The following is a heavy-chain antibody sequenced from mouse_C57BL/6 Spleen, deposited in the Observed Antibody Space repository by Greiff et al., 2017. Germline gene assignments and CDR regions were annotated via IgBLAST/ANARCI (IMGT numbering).Heavy chain of an antibody. CDR2: IWSGGST. V-gene: IGHV2-2*01. J-gene: IGHJ4*01. CDR3: ARKGGARGYAMDY. CDR1: GFSLTSYG. Sequence: QVQLKESGPGLVQPSQSLSITCTVSGFSLTSYGVHWVRQSPGKGLEWLGVIWSGGSTDYNAAFISRLSISKDNSKSQVFLKMNSLQADDTAIYYCARKGGARGYAMDYWGQGTSVTVSS.